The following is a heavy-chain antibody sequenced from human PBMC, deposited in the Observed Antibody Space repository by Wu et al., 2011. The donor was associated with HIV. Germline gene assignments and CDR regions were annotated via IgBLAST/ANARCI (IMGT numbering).Heavy chain of an antibody. CDR3: ARAPGMATEFNY. CDR2: IIPIFGTA. Sequence: QVQLVQSGAEVKKPGSSVKVSCKASGGTFSNYAINWVRQAPGQGLEWMGRIIPIFGTANYAQKFQGRVTITADESTTTAYMELSSLRSDDTAVYYCARAPGMATEFNYWGQGTLVTVSS. J-gene: IGHJ4*02. D-gene: IGHD5-24*01. CDR1: GGTFSNYA. V-gene: IGHV1-69*18.